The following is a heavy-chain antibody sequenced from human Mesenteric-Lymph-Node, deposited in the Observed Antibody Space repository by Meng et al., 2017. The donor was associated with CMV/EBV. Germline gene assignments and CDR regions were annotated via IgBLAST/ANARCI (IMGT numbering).Heavy chain of an antibody. V-gene: IGHV3-23*01. Sequence: GESLKISCAASGFTFSSYAISWVRQAPGKGLVWVSTISGSGAGTYYADSVKGRFTISRDNSKNTLYLQMNSLRAEDTAVYYCAKEFRFLEWFGYGMDVWGQGTTVTVSS. CDR2: ISGSGAGT. J-gene: IGHJ6*02. CDR3: AKEFRFLEWFGYGMDV. CDR1: GFTFSSYA. D-gene: IGHD3-3*01.